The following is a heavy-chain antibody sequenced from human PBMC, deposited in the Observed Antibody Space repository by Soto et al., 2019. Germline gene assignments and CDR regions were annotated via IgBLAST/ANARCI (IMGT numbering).Heavy chain of an antibody. CDR1: GDSVSGNSAA. D-gene: IGHD3-16*01. V-gene: IGHV6-1*01. Sequence: PSQTLSLTCAISGDSVSGNSAAWNWIRQSPSRGLEWLGRTYYRSKWYNDYAVSVKSRITVTPDTSKNQFSLHLNSVTPEDTAVYYCARESPYYESSDSYCDYWGQGALVTVSS. CDR3: ARESPYYESSDSYCDY. J-gene: IGHJ4*02. CDR2: TYYRSKWYN.